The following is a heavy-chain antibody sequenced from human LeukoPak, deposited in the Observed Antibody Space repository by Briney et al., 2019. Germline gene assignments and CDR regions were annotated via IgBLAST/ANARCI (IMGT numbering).Heavy chain of an antibody. CDR2: INPSGGST. Sequence: ASVKVSCKASGYTFTSYYMHWVRQAPGQGPEWMGIINPSGGSTSYAQKFQGRVTMTRDTSISTAYMELSRLRSDDTAVYYCARDLRRYDILTGYPYWGQGTLVTVSS. J-gene: IGHJ4*02. CDR3: ARDLRRYDILTGYPY. CDR1: GYTFTSYY. V-gene: IGHV1-46*01. D-gene: IGHD3-9*01.